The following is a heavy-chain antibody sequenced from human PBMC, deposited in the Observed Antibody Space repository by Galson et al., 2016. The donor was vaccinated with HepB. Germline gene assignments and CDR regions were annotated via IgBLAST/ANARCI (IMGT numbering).Heavy chain of an antibody. Sequence: SLRLSCAASGFTFSSYAMHWVRQAPGKGLEWVALISYDGNNKYYANSVRGRFTISRDNSKNTLYLQMNSLRPEDTAVYYCAKGDIVGAIFDYWGRGTLVTVSS. CDR3: AKGDIVGAIFDY. CDR2: ISYDGNNK. CDR1: GFTFSSYA. D-gene: IGHD1-26*01. V-gene: IGHV3-30-3*01. J-gene: IGHJ4*02.